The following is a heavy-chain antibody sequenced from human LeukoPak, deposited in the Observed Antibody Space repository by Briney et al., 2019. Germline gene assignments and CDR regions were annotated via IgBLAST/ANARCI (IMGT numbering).Heavy chain of an antibody. D-gene: IGHD3-22*01. CDR1: GYTFTGYY. V-gene: IGHV1-2*06. CDR2: INPNSGGT. CDR3: ARAEGSSGYYLYDY. Sequence: ASVKVSCKASGYTFTGYYMHWVRQAPGQGLEWMGRINPNSGGTHYAQKFQGRVTMTRDTSISPAYMELSRLRSDDTAVSYCARAEGSSGYYLYDYWGQGTLVTVSS. J-gene: IGHJ4*02.